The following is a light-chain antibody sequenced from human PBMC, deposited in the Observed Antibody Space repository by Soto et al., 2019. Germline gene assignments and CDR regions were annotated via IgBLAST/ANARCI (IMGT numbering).Light chain of an antibody. CDR2: KAS. CDR3: QQYNSYAQT. CDR1: QTISSW. Sequence: DIQMTQSPSTLSASVGDRVTITCRASQTISSWLAWYQQKPGKAPKLLIYKASTLKSGVPSRFSGSGSGTEFTLTISSLQPDDFAIYYCQQYNSYAQTFGQGTKVDIK. J-gene: IGKJ1*01. V-gene: IGKV1-5*03.